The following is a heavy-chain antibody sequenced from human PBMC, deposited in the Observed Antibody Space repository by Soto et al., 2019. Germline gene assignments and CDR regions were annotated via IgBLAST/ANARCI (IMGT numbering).Heavy chain of an antibody. J-gene: IGHJ6*03. CDR3: AKDNDGDYYYCMDV. D-gene: IGHD3-16*01. CDR2: ISWNSGSI. V-gene: IGHV3-9*01. Sequence: EVQLVESGGGLVQPGRSLRLSCAASGFTFDDCAMHWVRQAPGKGLEWVSGISWNSGSIGYADSVKCRFTISRDNAKNSLYLQMNSLRAEDTALYYCAKDNDGDYYYCMDVWGKGTTVTVSS. CDR1: GFTFDDCA.